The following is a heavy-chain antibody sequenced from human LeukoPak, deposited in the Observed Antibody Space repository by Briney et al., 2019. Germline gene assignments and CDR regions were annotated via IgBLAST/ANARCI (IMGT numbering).Heavy chain of an antibody. CDR1: GGSIGSYY. CDR3: ARQVRGNWFDP. D-gene: IGHD3-10*01. CDR2: IYYSGST. J-gene: IGHJ5*02. Sequence: SETLSLTCPVSGGSIGSYYCGWIRHPQGKGLEWIGYIYYSGSTNYTPSLKSRVTISVDTSKNQFSLKLSSVTAADTAVYYCARQVRGNWFDPWGEGTLVTVSS. V-gene: IGHV4-59*08.